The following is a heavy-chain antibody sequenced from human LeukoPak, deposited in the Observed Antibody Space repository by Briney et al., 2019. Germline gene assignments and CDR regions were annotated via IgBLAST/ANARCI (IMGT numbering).Heavy chain of an antibody. Sequence: SVKVSCKASGGTFSSYAISWVRQAPGQGLEWMGGIIPIFGTANYAQRFQGRVTITADESTSTAYMELSSLRSEDTAVYFCARRRTGDRGEYYFDYWGQGTLVAVSS. CDR1: GGTFSSYA. V-gene: IGHV1-69*13. CDR2: IIPIFGTA. J-gene: IGHJ4*02. CDR3: ARRRTGDRGEYYFDY. D-gene: IGHD7-27*01.